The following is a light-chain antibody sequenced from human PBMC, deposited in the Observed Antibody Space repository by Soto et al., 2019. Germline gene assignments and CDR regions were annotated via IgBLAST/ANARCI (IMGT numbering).Light chain of an antibody. CDR2: DAS. CDR3: QQYNSYPWT. J-gene: IGKJ1*01. V-gene: IGKV1-5*01. CDR1: QSISSW. Sequence: DIQMTPSPSTPSASVGNRVTITCRASQSISSWLAWYQQKPGKAPKLLIHDASSLESGVPSRFSGSGSGTEFTLTISSLQPDDFATYYCQQYNSYPWTFGQGTKV.